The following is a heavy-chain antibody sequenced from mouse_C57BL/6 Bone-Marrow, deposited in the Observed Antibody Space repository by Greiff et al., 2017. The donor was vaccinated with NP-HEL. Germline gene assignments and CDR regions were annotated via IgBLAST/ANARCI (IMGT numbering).Heavy chain of an antibody. CDR1: GYAFSSSW. CDR2: IYPGDGDT. Sequence: VQLQQPGPELVKPGASVKISCKASGYAFSSSWMNWVKQRPGKGLEWIGRIYPGDGDTNYNGKFKGKATLTADTSSSTAYMQLSSLTSEDSAVYFCAGEYDYWGQGTTLTVSS. V-gene: IGHV1-82*01. D-gene: IGHD5-1*01. CDR3: AGEYDY. J-gene: IGHJ2*01.